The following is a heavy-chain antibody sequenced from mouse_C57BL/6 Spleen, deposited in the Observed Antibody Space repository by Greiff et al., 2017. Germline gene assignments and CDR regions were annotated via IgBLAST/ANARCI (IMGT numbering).Heavy chain of an antibody. Sequence: VQLVESGPELVKPGASVKISCKASGYAFSSSWMNWVKQRPGKGLEWIGRIYPGDGDTNYNGKFKGKATLTADKSSSTAYMQLSSLTSEDSAVYFCARSLGWDGDYWGQGTTLTVSS. J-gene: IGHJ2*01. CDR2: IYPGDGDT. CDR3: ARSLGWDGDY. CDR1: GYAFSSSW. D-gene: IGHD4-1*01. V-gene: IGHV1-82*01.